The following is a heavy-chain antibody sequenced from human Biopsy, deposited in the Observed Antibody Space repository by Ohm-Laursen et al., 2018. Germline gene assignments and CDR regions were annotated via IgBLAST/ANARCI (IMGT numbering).Heavy chain of an antibody. Sequence: SLRLSCTATGFGLYAMHWVRQPPGKGLEWLAVIAYDGSNKYYAESVKGRFTISRDRSRDTVHLQMNSLRYEDTALYYCAKDGGQWLGGAFDIWGHGTMVSVSS. CDR1: GFGLYA. D-gene: IGHD6-19*01. CDR2: IAYDGSNK. V-gene: IGHV3-30*18. J-gene: IGHJ3*02. CDR3: AKDGGQWLGGAFDI.